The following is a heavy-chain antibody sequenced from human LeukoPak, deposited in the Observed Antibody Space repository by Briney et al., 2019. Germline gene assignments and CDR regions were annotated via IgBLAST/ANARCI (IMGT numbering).Heavy chain of an antibody. J-gene: IGHJ6*03. CDR3: ARATLGITGTTPNYYYYMDV. CDR1: GGSVSDYY. Sequence: KPSETLSLTCTISGGSVSDYYWSWIRQSPGKGLEWIGYIYYTGSTTHNPSLKSRVTMSADTSKNQFSLNLNSVTAADTAVYYCARATLGITGTTPNYYYYMDVWGKGTTVTISS. D-gene: IGHD1-20*01. CDR2: IYYTGST. V-gene: IGHV4-59*02.